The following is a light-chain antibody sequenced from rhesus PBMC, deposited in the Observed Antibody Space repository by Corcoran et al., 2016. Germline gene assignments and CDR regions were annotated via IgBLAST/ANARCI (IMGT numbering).Light chain of an antibody. CDR2: AAS. J-gene: IGKJ2*01. CDR1: QGISNA. CDR3: QQRNSYPYS. V-gene: IGKV1-33*01. Sequence: DIHMTQSPSSLSASVGDKVTITCRASQGISNALAWYQQQPGQAPKLLIYAASKLPSGVPSRFSGIGSWTDFTLTISSLQPEDFAVYYCQQRNSYPYSFGQGTKVEIK.